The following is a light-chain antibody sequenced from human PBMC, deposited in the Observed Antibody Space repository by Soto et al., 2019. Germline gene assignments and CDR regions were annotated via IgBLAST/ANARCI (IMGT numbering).Light chain of an antibody. CDR3: QSYDSSLSGYV. J-gene: IGLJ1*01. CDR2: RNS. CDR1: SSNIGAGYD. V-gene: IGLV1-40*01. Sequence: QSLLTQPPSVSGAPGQRVTISYTGSSSNIGAGYDVHWYQQLPGTAPKLLIYRNSNRPSGVPDRFSGSKSGTSASLAITGLQADDEADYYCQSYDSSLSGYVFGSGTKVTVL.